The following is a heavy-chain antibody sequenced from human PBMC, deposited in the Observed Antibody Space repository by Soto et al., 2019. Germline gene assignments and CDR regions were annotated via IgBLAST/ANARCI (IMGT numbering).Heavy chain of an antibody. CDR1: GGSITSYY. CDR3: ARADWDYYYMDV. Sequence: SETLSLTCTVSGGSITSYYWSWIRQPPGKGLEWIGYIYYSGSTNYNPSLKSRVTISLDTSKNQFSLKLSSVTAADTAVYYCARADWDYYYMDVWGKGTTVTVSS. V-gene: IGHV4-59*01. CDR2: IYYSGST. D-gene: IGHD3-9*01. J-gene: IGHJ6*03.